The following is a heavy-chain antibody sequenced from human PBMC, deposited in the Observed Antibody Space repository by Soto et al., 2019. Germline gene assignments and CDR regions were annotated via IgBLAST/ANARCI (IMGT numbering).Heavy chain of an antibody. CDR2: ISFNSGSI. Sequence: AGGSRRRSCAASGLTFDYYGMHWVRQAPGKGLEWVSGISFNSGSIGYADSVKGRFTISRDNAKNSLYLQMNSLRAEDTALYYCAKDMGLGYSSSPRGMDVWGQGTTVTVSS. CDR1: GLTFDYYG. V-gene: IGHV3-9*01. D-gene: IGHD6-6*01. J-gene: IGHJ6*02. CDR3: AKDMGLGYSSSPRGMDV.